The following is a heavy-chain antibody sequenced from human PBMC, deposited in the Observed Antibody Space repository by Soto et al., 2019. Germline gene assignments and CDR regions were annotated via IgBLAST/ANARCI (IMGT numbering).Heavy chain of an antibody. V-gene: IGHV1-18*03. J-gene: IGHJ4*01. CDR2: ISAYNGNT. CDR3: ARGWGGPPWVIDY. D-gene: IGHD3-3*01. CDR1: GYTFNSYG. Sequence: QVQLVQSGAEVKKPGASVKVSCKASGYTFNSYGITWVRQAPGQVLEWMGWISAYNGNTKYAQKFQGRVTMTTDTSASTAYMELRSFRSCDMAGYYCARGWGGPPWVIDYRGQGTLVTVSS.